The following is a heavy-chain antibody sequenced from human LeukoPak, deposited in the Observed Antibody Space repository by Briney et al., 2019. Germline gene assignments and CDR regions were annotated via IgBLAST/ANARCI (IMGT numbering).Heavy chain of an antibody. CDR1: GFTFSSYG. CDR3: AKQGGFHYYYYYMDV. CDR2: ISGSGGST. V-gene: IGHV3-23*01. Sequence: GGSLRLSCAASGFTFSSYGMSWVRQAPGKGLEWVSAISGSGGSTYYADSVKGRFTISRDNSKNTLYLQMNSLRAEDTAVYYCAKQGGFHYYYYYMDVWGKGTTVTVSS. J-gene: IGHJ6*03.